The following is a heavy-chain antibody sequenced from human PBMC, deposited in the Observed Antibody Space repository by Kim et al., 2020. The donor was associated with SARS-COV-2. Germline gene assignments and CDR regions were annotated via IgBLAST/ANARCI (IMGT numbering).Heavy chain of an antibody. Sequence: SETLSLTCTVSGGSISSYYWSWIRQPPGKGLEWIGYIYYSGSTNYNPSLKSRVTISVDTSKNQFSLKLSSVTAADTAVYYCARQDIAVAGTRYFDYWGQG. D-gene: IGHD6-19*01. CDR1: GGSISSYY. J-gene: IGHJ4*02. V-gene: IGHV4-59*08. CDR3: ARQDIAVAGTRYFDY. CDR2: IYYSGST.